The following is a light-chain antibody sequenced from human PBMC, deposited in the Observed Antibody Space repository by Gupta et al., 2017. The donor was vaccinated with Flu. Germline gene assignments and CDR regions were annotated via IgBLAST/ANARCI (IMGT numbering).Light chain of an antibody. CDR2: DDS. CDR1: SSDVGRSDS. J-gene: IGLJ1*01. Sequence: QSALTQPASVSGSPGPPITISCTGTSSDVGRSDSVSWYQQHPGKAPKLLIEDDSNRPSGVSSRVACSKSGTKASRTLTVLQAEDEADDDCNSYTSSSTFDVFGSGTKLTVL. CDR3: NSYTSSSTFDV. V-gene: IGLV2-14*01.